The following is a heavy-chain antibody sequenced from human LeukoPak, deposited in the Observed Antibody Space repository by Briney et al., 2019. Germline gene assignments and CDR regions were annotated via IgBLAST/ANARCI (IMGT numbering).Heavy chain of an antibody. D-gene: IGHD3-22*01. CDR2: INPNSGGT. V-gene: IGHV1-2*04. CDR3: AIGAATYYYDSSGPSGGAFDI. CDR1: GYTFTGYY. J-gene: IGHJ3*02. Sequence: ASVKVSCKASGYTFTGYYMHWVRQAPGQGLEWMEWINPNSGGTNYAQKFQGWVTMTRDTSISTAYMELSRLRSDDTAVYYCAIGAATYYYDSSGPSGGAFDIWGQGTMVTVSS.